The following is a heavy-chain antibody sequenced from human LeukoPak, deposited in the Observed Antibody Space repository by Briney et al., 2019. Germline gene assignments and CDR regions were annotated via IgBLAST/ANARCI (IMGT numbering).Heavy chain of an antibody. V-gene: IGHV3-9*01. CDR3: AKVEPLRYSYGNFDY. CDR2: ISWNSGSI. D-gene: IGHD5-18*01. CDR1: GFIFDDYA. Sequence: PGRSLRLSCAASGFIFDDYAMHWVRQAPGKGLERVTGISWNSGSIGYADSVKGRFTISRDNAKNSLYLQMNSLRAEDTALYYCAKVEPLRYSYGNFDYWGQGTLVTVSS. J-gene: IGHJ4*02.